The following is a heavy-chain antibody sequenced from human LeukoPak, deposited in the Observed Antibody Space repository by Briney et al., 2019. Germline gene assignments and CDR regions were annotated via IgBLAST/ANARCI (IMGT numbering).Heavy chain of an antibody. CDR2: INQDGSQK. CDR3: ATYADSSGSYYSDY. Sequence: GGAPRLSRAASKFTFCSFWMRGGRQAPGEGGGGVAHINQDGSQKYYVDSMKGRFTISRDNAENLLFLQMNSLRAEDTALYYCATYADSSGSYYSDYWGRGTLVTVSS. CDR1: KFTFCSFW. J-gene: IGHJ4*02. V-gene: IGHV3-7*01. D-gene: IGHD3-22*01.